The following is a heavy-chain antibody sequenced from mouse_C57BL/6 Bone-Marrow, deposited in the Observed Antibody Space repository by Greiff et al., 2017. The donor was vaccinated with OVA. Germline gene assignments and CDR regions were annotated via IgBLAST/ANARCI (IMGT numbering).Heavy chain of an antibody. CDR1: GFSFTSYC. D-gene: IGHD2-5*01. Sequence: VKLVESGPGLVQPSQTLSITCTVSGFSFTSYCVRWVRQSPGKGLEWLGVIWSGGSTYYNAAFISRLSISKDNSNSQVFFKMNSLQADDTAIYYCAGAYYSNYVFAYWGQGTLVTVSA. CDR2: IWSGGST. J-gene: IGHJ3*01. CDR3: AGAYYSNYVFAY. V-gene: IGHV2-2*01.